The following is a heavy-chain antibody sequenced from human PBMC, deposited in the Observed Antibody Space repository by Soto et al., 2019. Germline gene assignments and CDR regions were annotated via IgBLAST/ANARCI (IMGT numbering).Heavy chain of an antibody. CDR2: ISGSSGSS. J-gene: IGHJ4*02. CDR3: AKEATVTTEYYFDY. CDR1: GFSLSSYA. D-gene: IGHD4-17*01. V-gene: IGHV3-23*01. Sequence: GGSLRLSCAASGFSLSSYAMSWVRQAPGKGLEWVSAISGSSGSSYYADSVKGRFTISRDNSKNTLYLQMNSLRAEDTAVYYCAKEATVTTEYYFDYWGQGTLVTVSS.